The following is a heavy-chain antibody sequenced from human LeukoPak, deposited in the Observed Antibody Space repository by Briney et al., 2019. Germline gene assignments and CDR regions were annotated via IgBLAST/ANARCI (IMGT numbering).Heavy chain of an antibody. CDR2: IYTSGST. Sequence: SETLSLTCTVSGGSISSGSYYWSWIRQPAGKGLEWIGRIYTSGSTNYNPSLKSRVTISVDTSKNQFSLKLSSVTAPDTAVYYCARFSGMGNFDYWGQGTLVTVSS. J-gene: IGHJ4*02. CDR1: GGSISSGSYY. D-gene: IGHD1-14*01. V-gene: IGHV4-61*02. CDR3: ARFSGMGNFDY.